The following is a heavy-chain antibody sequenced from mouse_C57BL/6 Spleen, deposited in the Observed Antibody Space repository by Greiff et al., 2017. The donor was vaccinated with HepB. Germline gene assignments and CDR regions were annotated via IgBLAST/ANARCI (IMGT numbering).Heavy chain of an antibody. CDR2: ISDGGSYT. V-gene: IGHV5-4*01. CDR1: GFTFSSYA. Sequence: EVHLVESGGGLVKPGGSLKLSCAASGFTFSSYAMSWVRQTPEKRLEWVATISDGGSYTYYPDNVKGRFTISRDKAKNNLYLQMSHLKSEDTAMYYCARVSYDGYMDYWGQGTSVTVSS. D-gene: IGHD2-3*01. J-gene: IGHJ4*01. CDR3: ARVSYDGYMDY.